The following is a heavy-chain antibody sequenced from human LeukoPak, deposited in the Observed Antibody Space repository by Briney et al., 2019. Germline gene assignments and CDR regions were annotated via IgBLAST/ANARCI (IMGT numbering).Heavy chain of an antibody. CDR2: IWFDGSNK. CDR3: ATRVSTSRSFDY. V-gene: IGHV3-30*02. CDR1: GFIFSNDA. J-gene: IGHJ4*02. Sequence: GGSLRLSCAASGFIFSNDAMHWVRQAPGKGLEWVAFIWFDGSNKHYADSVKGRFTISRDNSKNTLYLQMNSLRAEDTAVYYCATRVSTSRSFDYWGQGTLVTVSS.